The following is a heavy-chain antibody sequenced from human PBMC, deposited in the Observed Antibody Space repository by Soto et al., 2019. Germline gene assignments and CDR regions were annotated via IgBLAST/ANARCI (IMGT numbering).Heavy chain of an antibody. CDR1: GYTFTSYG. Sequence: QVQLVQSGAEVKKPGASVKVSCKASGYTFTSYGISWVRQAPGQGLERMGWISAYNGNTNYAQKLQGRVTMTTDTSTSTAYMELRSLRSDDTAVYYCARDHMVATIAYYYHGMDVWGQATTVTVSS. J-gene: IGHJ6*02. V-gene: IGHV1-18*04. CDR3: ARDHMVATIAYYYHGMDV. D-gene: IGHD5-12*01. CDR2: ISAYNGNT.